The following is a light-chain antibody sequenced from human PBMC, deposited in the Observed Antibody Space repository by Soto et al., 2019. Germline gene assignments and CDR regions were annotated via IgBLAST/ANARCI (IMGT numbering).Light chain of an antibody. CDR1: SSDVGGYNY. Sequence: QSALTQPASVSGSPGQSITISCTGTSSDVGGYNYVSWYQQHPGKAPKLMIYEVSDWPSGVSNRFSGSKSGNTASLTISGLQAEDEADYYCNSYTSSSLYVFGTGTKLTVL. CDR3: NSYTSSSLYV. V-gene: IGLV2-14*01. J-gene: IGLJ1*01. CDR2: EVS.